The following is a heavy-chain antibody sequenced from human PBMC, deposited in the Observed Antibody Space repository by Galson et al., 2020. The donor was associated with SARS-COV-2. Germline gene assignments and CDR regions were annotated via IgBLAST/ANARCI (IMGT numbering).Heavy chain of an antibody. CDR2: IGTAGDT. CDR1: GFTFSSYD. J-gene: IGHJ4*02. D-gene: IGHD6-13*01. CDR3: ARGYGAYSSSWFSYYFDY. Sequence: GGSLRLSCAASGFTFSSYDMHWVRQATGKGLEWVSAIGTAGDTYYPGSVKGRFTISRENAKNSLYLQMNSLRAGDTAVYYCARGYGAYSSSWFSYYFDYWGQGTLVTVSS. V-gene: IGHV3-13*01.